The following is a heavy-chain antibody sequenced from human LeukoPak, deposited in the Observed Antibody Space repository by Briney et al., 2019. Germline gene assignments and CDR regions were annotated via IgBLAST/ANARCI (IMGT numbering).Heavy chain of an antibody. CDR3: ARDLRVVITGSFDS. V-gene: IGHV3-20*04. D-gene: IGHD3-22*01. J-gene: IGHJ4*02. Sequence: GGSLRLSCAASGVCLYDYGLTWGRQAPGKGLECVSGINWNGDSTDYADSVKGRFTISRDNAKNSLYLQMNSLRAEDTALYYCARDLRVVITGSFDSWGQGTLVTVSS. CDR2: INWNGDST. CDR1: GVCLYDYG.